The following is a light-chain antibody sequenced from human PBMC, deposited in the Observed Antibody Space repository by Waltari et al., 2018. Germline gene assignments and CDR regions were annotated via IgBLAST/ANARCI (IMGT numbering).Light chain of an antibody. CDR2: GKN. Sequence: SSELTQDPAVSVALGQTVRITCQGDSLSSYYASWYQQKPGQAPVLVIYGKNNRPSGIPDRFSGSSSGNTASLTITGAQAEDEADYYCNSWDSSGNHIVFGGGTKLTVL. CDR3: NSWDSSGNHIV. V-gene: IGLV3-19*01. J-gene: IGLJ2*01. CDR1: SLSSYY.